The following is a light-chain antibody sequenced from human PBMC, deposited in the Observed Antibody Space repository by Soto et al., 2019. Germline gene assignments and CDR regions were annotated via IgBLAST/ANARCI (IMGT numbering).Light chain of an antibody. Sequence: DIQMTQSPSTLSASVGDRVTITCRASQSISSWLAWYQQKPGKAPKLLIYKASSLESGVPSRFSGSGSRTEFTLTISSLQPDDFATYYCQQYNSYLWTFGQGTKVDIK. CDR1: QSISSW. CDR3: QQYNSYLWT. J-gene: IGKJ1*01. V-gene: IGKV1-5*03. CDR2: KAS.